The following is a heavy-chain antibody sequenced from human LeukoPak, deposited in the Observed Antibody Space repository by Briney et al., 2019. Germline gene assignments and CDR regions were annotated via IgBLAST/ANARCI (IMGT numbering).Heavy chain of an antibody. D-gene: IGHD6-19*01. Sequence: GASVKVSRKPSGYTFTGYYLHWLRQAPGQGLEWMGWMNTNTGATMYAQKFQDRVTLTRDTSISTGYLELTSLRSDDTALYYCARDRVGSGWPRPYYFEFWGQGTLVTVSS. CDR1: GYTFTGYY. V-gene: IGHV1-2*02. J-gene: IGHJ4*02. CDR2: MNTNTGAT. CDR3: ARDRVGSGWPRPYYFEF.